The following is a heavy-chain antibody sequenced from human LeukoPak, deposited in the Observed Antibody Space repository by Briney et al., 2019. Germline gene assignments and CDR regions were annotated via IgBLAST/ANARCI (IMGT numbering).Heavy chain of an antibody. D-gene: IGHD6-13*01. V-gene: IGHV3-33*01. CDR2: IWYDGSSK. Sequence: GGSLRLSCAASGFTFSSYAMHWVRQAPGKGLEWAAVIWYDGSSKYYADSVKGRFTISRDNSKNTLYLQMNSLRAEDTAVYYCAREAAGAGSSWFRGFDSWGQGTLVTVSS. CDR3: AREAAGAGSSWFRGFDS. J-gene: IGHJ4*02. CDR1: GFTFSSYA.